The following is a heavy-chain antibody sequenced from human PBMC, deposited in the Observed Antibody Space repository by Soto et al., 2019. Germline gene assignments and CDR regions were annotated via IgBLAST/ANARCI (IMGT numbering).Heavy chain of an antibody. V-gene: IGHV3-66*01. J-gene: IGHJ4*02. CDR3: ARNTYYYDSAYIDY. Sequence: GGSLRLSCAASGFTVSNNYMNWVRQAPGKGLEWVSVIYSGGGTYYADSVRGRFTISRDISKNTLYLQMNSLRAEDTAVYYCARNTYYYDSAYIDYWGQGTLVTVSS. CDR1: GFTVSNNY. D-gene: IGHD3-22*01. CDR2: IYSGGGT.